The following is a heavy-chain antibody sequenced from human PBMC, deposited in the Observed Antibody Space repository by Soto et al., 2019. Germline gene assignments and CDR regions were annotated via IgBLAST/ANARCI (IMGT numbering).Heavy chain of an antibody. J-gene: IGHJ6*02. Sequence: GGSLRLSCAASGFTFSSYSMNWVRQAPGKGLEWVSSICSSSSYIYYADSVKGRFTISRDNSKNTLYLQMNSLRAEDTAVYYCARDLRDIVVVPAAIFSYGMDVWGQGTTVTVSS. CDR3: ARDLRDIVVVPAAIFSYGMDV. V-gene: IGHV3-21*01. D-gene: IGHD2-2*01. CDR1: GFTFSSYS. CDR2: ICSSSSYI.